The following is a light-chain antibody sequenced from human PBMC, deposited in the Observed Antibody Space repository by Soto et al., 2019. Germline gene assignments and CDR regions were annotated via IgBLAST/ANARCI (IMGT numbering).Light chain of an antibody. Sequence: QSALTQPRSVSGPPGQSVTISCTGTSSVIGGYNYVSWYQQHPGKAPKLMIYDVGKRPSGVPDRFSGSKSGNTASLTISGLQAEDEADYCCCSYAGSYTYVFGTGTKVTVL. CDR3: CSYAGSYTYV. CDR2: DVG. CDR1: SSVIGGYNY. V-gene: IGLV2-11*01. J-gene: IGLJ1*01.